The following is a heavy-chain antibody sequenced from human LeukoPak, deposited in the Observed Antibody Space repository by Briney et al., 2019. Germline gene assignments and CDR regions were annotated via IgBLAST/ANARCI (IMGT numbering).Heavy chain of an antibody. Sequence: GGSLRLSCSASGFTFSSYAMHWVRQAPGKGLDYVSAISSSGGSTYYADSVKGRFTISRDNSKNALYLQMISLRTEDTAVYYCVKDRGGDGYNCFPYYYYGMDVWGQGTTVTVSS. J-gene: IGHJ6*02. CDR1: GFTFSSYA. CDR2: ISSSGGST. CDR3: VKDRGGDGYNCFPYYYYGMDV. D-gene: IGHD5-24*01. V-gene: IGHV3-64D*06.